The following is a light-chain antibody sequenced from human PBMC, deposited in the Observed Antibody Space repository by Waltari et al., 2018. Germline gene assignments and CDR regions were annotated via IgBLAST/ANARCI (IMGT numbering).Light chain of an antibody. CDR2: WTS. CDR1: QNVLYSSNNKNY. Sequence: DIVMTQSPGSLAVSLGERATINCKSSQNVLYSSNNKNYIAWNQQESGQPPKLLIYWTSTRESGVPDRFSGSGSGTDFALTISSLQAEDVAVYYCQQYYTTPWTFGQGTKVEIK. CDR3: QQYYTTPWT. V-gene: IGKV4-1*01. J-gene: IGKJ1*01.